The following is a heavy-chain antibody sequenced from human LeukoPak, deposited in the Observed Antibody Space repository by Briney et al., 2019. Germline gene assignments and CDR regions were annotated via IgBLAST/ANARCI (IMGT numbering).Heavy chain of an antibody. V-gene: IGHV3-49*04. D-gene: IGHD3-3*01. J-gene: IGHJ5*02. Sequence: PGGSLRLSCTASGFTFGDYAMSWVRQAPGQGLEWVGFIRSKAYGGTTEYAASVKGRFTISRDDSKSIAYLQMNSLKTEDTAVYHCTRDLEGSDYDFWSGYFNWFDPWGQGTLVTVSS. CDR2: IRSKAYGGTT. CDR1: GFTFGDYA. CDR3: TRDLEGSDYDFWSGYFNWFDP.